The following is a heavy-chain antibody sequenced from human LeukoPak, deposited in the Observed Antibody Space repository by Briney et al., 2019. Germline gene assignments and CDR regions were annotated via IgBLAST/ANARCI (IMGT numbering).Heavy chain of an antibody. CDR1: GGSSTGYY. Sequence: SETLSLTCAVYGGSSTGYYWTWIRQPPGKGLEWIGEINHSGSTNYKSSLKSRVTISVDTCKNQFALKLSSVTAADTAVYYCARGPPIEPDILAGYYYFDYWGQGTLVTVSS. D-gene: IGHD3-9*01. V-gene: IGHV4-34*01. J-gene: IGHJ4*02. CDR3: ARGPPIEPDILAGYYYFDY. CDR2: INHSGST.